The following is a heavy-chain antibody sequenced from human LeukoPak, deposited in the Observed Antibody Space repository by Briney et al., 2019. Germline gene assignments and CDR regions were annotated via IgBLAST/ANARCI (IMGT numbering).Heavy chain of an antibody. V-gene: IGHV3-30*04. Sequence: GGSLRLSCAASGFTFSSYAMHWVRQAPGKGLEWVAVISYDGSNKYYADSVKGRFTISRDNAKNSLYLQMNSLSAEDTAVYYCATVGRSTRPGHWGQGALVTVSS. CDR2: ISYDGSNK. CDR1: GFTFSSYA. J-gene: IGHJ4*02. CDR3: ATVGRSTRPGH. D-gene: IGHD6-6*01.